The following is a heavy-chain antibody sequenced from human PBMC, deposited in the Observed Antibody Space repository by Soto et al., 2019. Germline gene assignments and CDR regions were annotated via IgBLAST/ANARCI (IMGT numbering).Heavy chain of an antibody. V-gene: IGHV4-34*01. J-gene: IGHJ4*02. Sequence: QVQLQQWGAGLLKPSETLSLTCAVYGGSFSGYYWSWIRQPPGKGLEWIGEINHSGSTNYNPSLKSRVTISVDTSKNQFFLKLSSVTAADTAVYYCARMDTVTTLYYWGQGTLVTVSS. CDR2: INHSGST. CDR1: GGSFSGYY. D-gene: IGHD4-17*01. CDR3: ARMDTVTTLYY.